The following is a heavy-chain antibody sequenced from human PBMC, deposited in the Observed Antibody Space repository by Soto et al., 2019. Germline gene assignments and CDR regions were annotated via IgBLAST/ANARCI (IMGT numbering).Heavy chain of an antibody. J-gene: IGHJ6*02. CDR2: IIPIFGTA. CDR1: GGTFSSYA. V-gene: IGHV1-69*13. CDR3: ATDSSSWYENGMAV. Sequence: ASVKVSCKASGGTFSSYAISWVRQAPGQGLEWMGGIIPIFGTANYAQKFQGRVTITADESTSTAYMELSSLRSEDTAVYYCATDSSSWYENGMAVWGQGTTVTVSS. D-gene: IGHD6-13*01.